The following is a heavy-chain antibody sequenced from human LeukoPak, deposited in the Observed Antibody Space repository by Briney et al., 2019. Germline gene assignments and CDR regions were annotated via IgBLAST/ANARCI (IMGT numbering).Heavy chain of an antibody. CDR2: ISSSGSTI. Sequence: PGGSLRLSCAASGFTFSSYEMNWVRQAPGKGLEWVSYISSSGSTIYYADSVKGRFTISRDNAKNSLYLQMNSLRAEDTAVYYCARVQWLVNFDYWGQGTLVTVSS. V-gene: IGHV3-48*03. J-gene: IGHJ4*02. CDR1: GFTFSSYE. CDR3: ARVQWLVNFDY. D-gene: IGHD6-19*01.